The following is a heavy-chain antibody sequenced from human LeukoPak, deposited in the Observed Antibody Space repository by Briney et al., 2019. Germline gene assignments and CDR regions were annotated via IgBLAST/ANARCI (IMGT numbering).Heavy chain of an antibody. Sequence: SETLSLTCTVSGGSISSSSYYWGWIRQPPWKGLEWIGSIYYSGSTYYNPSLKSRVTISVDTSKNQFSLKLNSVTAADTAVYYCARGGGPSGYYMDVWDKGTTVTVSS. J-gene: IGHJ6*03. CDR1: GGSISSSSYY. V-gene: IGHV4-39*07. CDR3: ARGGGPSGYYMDV. D-gene: IGHD3-16*01. CDR2: IYYSGST.